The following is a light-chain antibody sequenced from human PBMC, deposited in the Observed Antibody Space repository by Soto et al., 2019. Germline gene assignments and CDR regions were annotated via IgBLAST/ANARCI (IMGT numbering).Light chain of an antibody. J-gene: IGKJ4*01. V-gene: IGKV3-15*01. CDR3: QQYKNWPPLT. CDR1: QSVSYN. Sequence: EIVKTQSPATLSVSPGETATLSCRASQSVSYNLAWYQQKPGQGPRLLIYGAFTRATGIPARFSGSGSGTDFTLTISSLQSEDFAVYYCQQYKNWPPLTFGGGTKVEIK. CDR2: GAF.